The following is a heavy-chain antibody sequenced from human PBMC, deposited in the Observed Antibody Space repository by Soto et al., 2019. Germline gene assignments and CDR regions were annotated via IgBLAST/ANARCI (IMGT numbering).Heavy chain of an antibody. Sequence: EVQLLESGGGLIQPGGSLRLFCAASGFTFGNYDMSWGPPAPGEGLKWVSGIRGSGVAYSAGSFQGRFTISRENLENTVYLQMNSLRDEDTAVYYCATISWSCGRFGGYLGQGSLVTVSS. CDR2: IRGSGVA. CDR1: GFTFGNYD. J-gene: IGHJ4*02. D-gene: IGHD6-19*01. V-gene: IGHV3-23*01. CDR3: ATISWSCGRFGGY.